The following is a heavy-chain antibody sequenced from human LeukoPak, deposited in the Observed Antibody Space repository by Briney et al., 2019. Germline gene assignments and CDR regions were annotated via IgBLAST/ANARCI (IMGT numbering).Heavy chain of an antibody. CDR3: ASGGVLWFGELLTYYHGMDV. V-gene: IGHV3-66*01. D-gene: IGHD3-10*01. CDR1: GFTFTNVW. J-gene: IGHJ6*02. CDR2: IYSGGSA. Sequence: GGSLRLSCAASGFTFTNVWMSWVRQAPGKGLEWVSIIYSGGSAYYADSVKGRFTIPRDNSKNTLYLQMNGLRAEDTAVYYCASGGVLWFGELLTYYHGMDVWGQGTTVTVSS.